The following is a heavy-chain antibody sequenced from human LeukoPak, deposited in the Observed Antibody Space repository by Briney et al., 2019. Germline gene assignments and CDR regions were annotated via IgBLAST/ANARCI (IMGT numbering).Heavy chain of an antibody. CDR1: GYTFTGYY. CDR2: INPNSGGT. CDR3: ARGKAGAAAGTRGVFDP. J-gene: IGHJ5*02. Sequence: GASVKVSCKASGYTFTGYYMHWVRQAPGQGLEWMGWINPNSGGTNYAQKFQGRVTMTRDTSISTAYMELSRLRSDDTAVYYCARGKAGAAAGTRGVFDPWGQGTLVTVSS. D-gene: IGHD6-13*01. V-gene: IGHV1-2*02.